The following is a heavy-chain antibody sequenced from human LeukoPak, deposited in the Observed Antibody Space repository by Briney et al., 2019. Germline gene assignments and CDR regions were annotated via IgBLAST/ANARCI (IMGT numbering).Heavy chain of an antibody. CDR1: GDSISSSSYY. V-gene: IGHV4-39*07. CDR2: IYYSGST. J-gene: IGHJ4*02. CDR3: AREIAAAGALDY. D-gene: IGHD6-13*01. Sequence: ASETLSLTCTVSGDSISSSSYYWSWIRQSPGKGLEWIGSIYYSGSTYYNPSLKSRVTISVDTSKNQFSLKLSSVTAADTAVYYCAREIAAAGALDYWGQGTLVTVSS.